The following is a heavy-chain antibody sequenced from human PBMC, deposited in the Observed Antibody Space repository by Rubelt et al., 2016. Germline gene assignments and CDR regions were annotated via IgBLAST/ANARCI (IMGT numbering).Heavy chain of an antibody. J-gene: IGHJ6*02. V-gene: IGHV4-61*01. CDR3: ARVLSGYCTNGVCQPYYYYYYGMDV. D-gene: IGHD2-8*01. CDR2: IYYSGST. CDR1: GRGSYY. Sequence: GRGSYYWSWIRQPPGKGLEWIGYIYYSGSTNYNPSLKSRLTISVDTSKNQFSLKLSSVTAADTAVYYCARVLSGYCTNGVCQPYYYYYYGMDVWGQGTTVTVSS.